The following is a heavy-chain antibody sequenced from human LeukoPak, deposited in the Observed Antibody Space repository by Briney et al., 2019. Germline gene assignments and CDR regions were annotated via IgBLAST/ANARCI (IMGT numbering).Heavy chain of an antibody. Sequence: ASVKVSCKASGYTFTGYYMHWVRQAPGQGLEWMGWINPNSGGTNYAQKFQGRVTMTRDTSISTAYMELSRLRSEDTAVYYCARGFIADLLYYYYYYMDVWGKGTTVTISS. CDR3: ARGFIADLLYYYYYYMDV. CDR1: GYTFTGYY. J-gene: IGHJ6*03. V-gene: IGHV1-2*02. D-gene: IGHD6-13*01. CDR2: INPNSGGT.